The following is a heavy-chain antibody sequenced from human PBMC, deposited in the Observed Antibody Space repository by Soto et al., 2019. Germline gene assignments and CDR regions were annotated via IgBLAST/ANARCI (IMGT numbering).Heavy chain of an antibody. Sequence: QVQLVESGGGVVQPGRSLRLSCAASGFTFSNYAMHWVRQAPGKGLEWVAVISYDGSNKYYADSVKGRFTISRDKSKNTLYLQMNSLRVEDTAMYYCARGYSTYYYGMDVW. V-gene: IGHV3-30-3*01. CDR1: GFTFSNYA. J-gene: IGHJ6*01. CDR2: ISYDGSNK. D-gene: IGHD4-4*01. CDR3: ARGYSTYYYGMDV.